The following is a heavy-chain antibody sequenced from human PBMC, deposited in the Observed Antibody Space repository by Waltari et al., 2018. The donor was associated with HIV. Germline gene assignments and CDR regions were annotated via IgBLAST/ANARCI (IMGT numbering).Heavy chain of an antibody. Sequence: EEQLVESGGGLVQPGGSRKLSCAASGFSFGHFPMIWVRQAPGKGLEWIAYISSSSFNIKYVDSVRGRFTISRDNTQNSLSLQMNNLIDEDTAKYFCARDTLNFFFGLDVWGHGTTVAVSS. CDR2: ISSSSFNI. CDR1: GFSFGHFP. V-gene: IGHV3-48*02. J-gene: IGHJ6*02. CDR3: ARDTLNFFFGLDV.